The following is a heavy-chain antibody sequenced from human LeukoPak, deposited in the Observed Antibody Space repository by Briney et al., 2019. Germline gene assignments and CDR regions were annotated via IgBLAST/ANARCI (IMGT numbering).Heavy chain of an antibody. CDR2: IIPIFGTA. D-gene: IGHD3-16*02. Sequence: SVKVSCKASGYTFTGYYMHWVRQAPGQGLEWMGGIIPIFGTANYAQKFQGRVTITTDESTSTAYMELSSLRSEDTAVYYCASLPPYDYVWGSYRLPFASYMDVWGKGTTVTVSS. V-gene: IGHV1-69*05. CDR3: ASLPPYDYVWGSYRLPFASYMDV. J-gene: IGHJ6*03. CDR1: GYTFTGYY.